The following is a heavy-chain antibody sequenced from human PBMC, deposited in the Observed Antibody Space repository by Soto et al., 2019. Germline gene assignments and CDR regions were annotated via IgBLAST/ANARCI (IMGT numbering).Heavy chain of an antibody. CDR2: IYHSGSI. V-gene: IGHV4-4*02. D-gene: IGHD6-19*01. CDR1: SGSISSTNW. J-gene: IGHJ4*02. Sequence: QVQLQESGPELVKPSGTLSLSCVVSSGSISSTNWWSWVRQPPGRGLEWIGAIYHSGSINYNPSLRSRVTLSVDKSKNQFALNLISVTAAYTAVYFCVKEGSGWSYLDHWGQGILVTVSS. CDR3: VKEGSGWSYLDH.